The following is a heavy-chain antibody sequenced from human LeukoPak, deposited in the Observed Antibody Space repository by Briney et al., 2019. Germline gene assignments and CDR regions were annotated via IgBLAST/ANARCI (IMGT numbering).Heavy chain of an antibody. CDR2: ITSSSSYI. D-gene: IGHD1-1*01. CDR3: ARDRLERHFYYYGMDV. Sequence: GGSLRLSCAASGFAFSSYSMNWVRQAPGKGLEWVSSITSSSSYIYYADSVKGRFTISRDNAKNSLYLQMNSLRAEDTAVYYCARDRLERHFYYYGMDVWGQGTTVTVSS. V-gene: IGHV3-21*01. CDR1: GFAFSSYS. J-gene: IGHJ6*02.